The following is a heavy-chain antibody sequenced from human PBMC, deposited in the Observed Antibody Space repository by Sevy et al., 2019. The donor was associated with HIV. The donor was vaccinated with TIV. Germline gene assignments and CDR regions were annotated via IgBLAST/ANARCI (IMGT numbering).Heavy chain of an antibody. CDR2: FDPEDGET. CDR1: GKTLTDIS. J-gene: IGHJ4*02. CDR3: ASTRDYFDNSASYFDY. Sequence: ASVKVYCKVSGKTLTDISIHWVRQAPGKGLEWMVSFDPEDGETTYAQNFQDRVIVTEDTSTDTAYMELSSLRFEDTAVYYCASTRDYFDNSASYFDYWGQGTLVTVSS. V-gene: IGHV1-24*01. D-gene: IGHD3-22*01.